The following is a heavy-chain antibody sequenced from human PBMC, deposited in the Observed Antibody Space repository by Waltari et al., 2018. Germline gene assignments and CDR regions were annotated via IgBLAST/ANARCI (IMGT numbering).Heavy chain of an antibody. D-gene: IGHD2-15*01. Sequence: LVESGGDVVQSGRSLRLSCTAFRSAFTNDIITWVRQAPGKGLEWVSAMSFDGYSKYYADSVRGRFTISRDDSLKTVYLQLDSLRLEDTAIYYCAREGYTSGRAGNFDYWGQGTLVTVSS. CDR2: MSFDGYSK. CDR3: AREGYTSGRAGNFDY. J-gene: IGHJ4*02. V-gene: IGHV3-30-3*01. CDR1: RSAFTNDI.